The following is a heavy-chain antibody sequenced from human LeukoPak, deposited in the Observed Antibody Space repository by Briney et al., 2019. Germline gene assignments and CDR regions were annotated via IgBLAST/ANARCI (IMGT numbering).Heavy chain of an antibody. CDR2: ISTSISTI. V-gene: IGHV3-48*04. J-gene: IGHJ6*03. CDR3: ARVGDYYYMDV. D-gene: IGHD3-16*01. CDR1: GFTFSSYS. Sequence: HTGGSLRLSCAASGFTFSSYSMNWVRQAPGKGLEWVAYISTSISTIYYTDSVKGRFTISRDNAKNSLYLQMNSLRAEDTAVYYCARVGDYYYMDVWGKGTTVTVSS.